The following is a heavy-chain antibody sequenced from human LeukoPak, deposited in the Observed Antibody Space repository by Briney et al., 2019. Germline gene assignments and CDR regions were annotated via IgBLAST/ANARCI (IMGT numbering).Heavy chain of an antibody. CDR2: IYPGDSES. CDR1: GYSFTTYW. Sequence: GESLKISCKGSGYSFTTYWIGWVRQMPGKGLEWMGIIYPGDSESRHSPSFQGQVTISADKSISTAYLQWSSLKASGTAMYYCARQKYCSGGSCSDYYGMDVWGQGTTVTVSS. J-gene: IGHJ6*02. CDR3: ARQKYCSGGSCSDYYGMDV. V-gene: IGHV5-51*01. D-gene: IGHD2-15*01.